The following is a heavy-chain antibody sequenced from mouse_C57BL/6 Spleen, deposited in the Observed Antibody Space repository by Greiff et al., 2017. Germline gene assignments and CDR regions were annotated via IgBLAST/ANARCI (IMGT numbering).Heavy chain of an antibody. J-gene: IGHJ4*01. CDR1: GYTFTSYW. Sequence: QVQLQQPGAELVMPGASVKLSCKASGYTFTSYWMHWVRQRPGQGLEWIGEIDPSDSYTNYNQKFKGKSTLTVGKSSSTAYMQLSSLTSEDSAVYYCARRYYGSRYYAMDYWGQGTSVTVSS. CDR2: IDPSDSYT. V-gene: IGHV1-69*01. CDR3: ARRYYGSRYYAMDY. D-gene: IGHD1-1*01.